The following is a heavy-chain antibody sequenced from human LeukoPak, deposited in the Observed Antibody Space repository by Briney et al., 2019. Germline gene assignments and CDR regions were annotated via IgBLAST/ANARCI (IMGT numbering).Heavy chain of an antibody. D-gene: IGHD6-19*01. CDR3: ARSPKTGYSSGWLHY. J-gene: IGHJ4*02. CDR2: ISYDGSNK. Sequence: GGSLRLSCAASGFTFSSYAVHWVRQAPGKGLEWVAVISYDGSNKYYADSVKGRFTISRDNSKNTLYLQMNSLRAEDTAVYYCARSPKTGYSSGWLHYWGQGTLVTVSS. CDR1: GFTFSSYA. V-gene: IGHV3-30-3*01.